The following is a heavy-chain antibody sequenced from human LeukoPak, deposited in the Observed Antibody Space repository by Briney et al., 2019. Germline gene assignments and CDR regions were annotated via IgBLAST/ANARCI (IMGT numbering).Heavy chain of an antibody. Sequence: SETLSLTCTVSGGSISSYYWSWIRQPPGKGLEWIGYIYYSGSTNYNPSLKSRVTISVDTSKNQFSLRLSSVTAADTAVYYCAGWLPRPGYFDHWGQGTLVTVSS. CDR2: IYYSGST. D-gene: IGHD5-12*01. V-gene: IGHV4-59*01. J-gene: IGHJ4*02. CDR3: AGWLPRPGYFDH. CDR1: GGSISSYY.